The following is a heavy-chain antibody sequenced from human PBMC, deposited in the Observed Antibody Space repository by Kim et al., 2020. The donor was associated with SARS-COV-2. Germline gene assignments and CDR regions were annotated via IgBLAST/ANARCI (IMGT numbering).Heavy chain of an antibody. CDR2: IYYSGST. CDR1: GGSISSYY. Sequence: SETLSLTCTVSGGSISSYYWSWIRQPPGKGLEWIGYIYYSGSTNYNPSLKSRVTISVDTSKNQFSLKLSSVTAADTAVYYCARAEEGYTSSWYLRIWGQGTLVTFSS. CDR3: ARAEEGYTSSWYLRI. J-gene: IGHJ4*02. V-gene: IGHV4-59*01. D-gene: IGHD6-13*01.